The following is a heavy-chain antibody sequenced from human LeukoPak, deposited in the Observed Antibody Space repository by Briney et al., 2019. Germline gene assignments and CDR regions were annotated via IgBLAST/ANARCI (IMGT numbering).Heavy chain of an antibody. CDR2: INPSGGST. CDR3: ARGGPIVVVPAAMAY. J-gene: IGHJ4*02. CDR1: GYTFTSYY. D-gene: IGHD2-2*01. Sequence: GASVKVSCKASGYTFTSYYMHWARQAPGRGLEWMGIINPSGGSTSYAQKFQGRVTMTRDTSTSTVYMELSSLRSEDTAVYYCARGGPIVVVPAAMAYWGQGTLVTVSS. V-gene: IGHV1-46*01.